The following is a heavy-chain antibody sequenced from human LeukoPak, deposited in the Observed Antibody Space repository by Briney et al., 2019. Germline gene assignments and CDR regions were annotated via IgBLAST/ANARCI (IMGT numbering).Heavy chain of an antibody. CDR3: ARGVNYDYVWGSRYYFDY. J-gene: IGHJ4*02. V-gene: IGHV4-34*01. CDR1: GGSFSGYY. D-gene: IGHD3-16*01. Sequence: SETLSLTCAVYGGSFSGYYWSWIRQPPGKGLEWIGEINHSGSTNYNPSLKSRVTISVDTSKNQFSLKLSSVTAADTAVYYCARGVNYDYVWGSRYYFDYWDQGTLVTVSS. CDR2: INHSGST.